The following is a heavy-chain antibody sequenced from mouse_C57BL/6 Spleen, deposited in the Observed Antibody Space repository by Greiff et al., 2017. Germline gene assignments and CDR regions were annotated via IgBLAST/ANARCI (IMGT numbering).Heavy chain of an antibody. CDR2: IYPGDGDT. CDR1: GYAFSSSW. J-gene: IGHJ4*01. D-gene: IGHD2-12*01. V-gene: IGHV1-82*01. Sequence: QVQLQQSGPELVKPGASVKISCKASGYAFSSSWMNWVKQRPGTGLEWIGRIYPGDGDTNYNGKFKGKATLTADKSSSTAYMQLSSLTSEDSAVYCCASYREDAMDYWGQGTSVTVSS. CDR3: ASYREDAMDY.